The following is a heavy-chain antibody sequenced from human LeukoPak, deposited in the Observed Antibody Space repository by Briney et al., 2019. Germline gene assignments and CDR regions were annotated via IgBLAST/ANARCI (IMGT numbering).Heavy chain of an antibody. Sequence: GASVKVSCKASGYTFASFGITWVRQAPGQGLEWMGWINTHNGDTNYAQKLQGRVTMTTDTSTSTAYMELRSLRSDDTAVYYCASRGYSYALDYWGQGTLVTVSS. J-gene: IGHJ4*02. CDR1: GYTFASFG. D-gene: IGHD5-18*01. CDR2: INTHNGDT. V-gene: IGHV1-18*01. CDR3: ASRGYSYALDY.